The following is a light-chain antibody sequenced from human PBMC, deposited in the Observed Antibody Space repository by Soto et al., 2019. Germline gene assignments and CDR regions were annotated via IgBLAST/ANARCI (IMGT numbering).Light chain of an antibody. CDR3: QQYGSSGT. CDR2: GAS. J-gene: IGKJ1*01. Sequence: EVVLTHSPVTLSLSPGERATLSCRASQSVSSSYLAWYQQKPGQAPRLLIYGASNRATGIPDRFSGSGSGTDFTLTISRLEPEDFAVYYCQQYGSSGTFGQGTKVDIK. CDR1: QSVSSSY. V-gene: IGKV3-20*01.